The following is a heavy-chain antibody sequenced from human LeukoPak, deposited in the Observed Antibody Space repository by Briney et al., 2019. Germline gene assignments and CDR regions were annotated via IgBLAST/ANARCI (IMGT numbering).Heavy chain of an antibody. V-gene: IGHV1-18*01. CDR1: GYTFTSYG. CDR2: ISAYNGNT. Sequence: GASVKVSCKASGYTFTSYGISWVRQAPGQGLEWMGWISAYNGNTNYAQKLQGRVTMTTDTSTSTAYMELRSLRSDDTAVYYCARDFDYDSSGPTLFDYWGQGTLVTVSS. D-gene: IGHD3-22*01. J-gene: IGHJ4*02. CDR3: ARDFDYDSSGPTLFDY.